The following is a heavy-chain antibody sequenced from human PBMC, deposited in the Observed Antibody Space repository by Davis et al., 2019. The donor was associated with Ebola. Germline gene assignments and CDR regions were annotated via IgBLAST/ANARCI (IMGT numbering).Heavy chain of an antibody. D-gene: IGHD2-2*01. CDR2: INSDGSST. Sequence: HTGGSLRLSCAASGFTFSSYWMHWVRQAPGKGLVWVSRINSDGSSTSYADSVKGRFTISRDKAKNSLYLQMNSLRAEDTAVYYCARGLSAANRWGFYYYYGMDVWGQGTTVTVSS. CDR3: ARGLSAANRWGFYYYYGMDV. J-gene: IGHJ6*02. CDR1: GFTFSSYW. V-gene: IGHV3-74*01.